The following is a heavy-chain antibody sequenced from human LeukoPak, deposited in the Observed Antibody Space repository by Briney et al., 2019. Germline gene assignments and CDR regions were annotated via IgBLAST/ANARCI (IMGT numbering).Heavy chain of an antibody. J-gene: IGHJ4*02. CDR3: ARVVVAAKEFDY. D-gene: IGHD2-15*01. Sequence: PSETLSLTCPVSGGSISSSSYYWAWIRQPPGKGLEWIGEINHSGSTNYNPSLKSRVTISVDTSKNQFSLKLSSVTAADTAVYYCARVVVAAKEFDYWGQGTLVTVSS. CDR1: GGSISSSSYY. V-gene: IGHV4-39*07. CDR2: INHSGST.